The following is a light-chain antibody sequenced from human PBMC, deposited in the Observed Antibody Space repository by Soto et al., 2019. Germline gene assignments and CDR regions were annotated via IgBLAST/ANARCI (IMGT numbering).Light chain of an antibody. CDR3: QQYGALPVT. CDR2: SVS. V-gene: IGKV3-20*01. J-gene: IGKJ3*01. CDR1: QSVRGSS. Sequence: EVVLTQSPGTLSLSPGEGATLSCRASQSVRGSSFAWYQQKPGQAPRRLIYSVSSRATGIPDRFSGSGSGTDFTLTISRLEPEDFAVYYCQQYGALPVTFGPGTTVDIK.